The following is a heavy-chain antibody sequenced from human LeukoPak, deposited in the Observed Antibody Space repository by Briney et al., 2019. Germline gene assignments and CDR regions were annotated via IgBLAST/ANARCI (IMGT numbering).Heavy chain of an antibody. CDR1: GYTFTGYY. V-gene: IGHV1-2*02. Sequence: ASVKVSCKASGYTFTGYYMHWVGQAPGQGLEWMGWINPNSGGTNYAQKFQGRVTMTRDTSISTAYMELSRLRSDDTAVYYCARTGGGSCYSGCDWFDPWGQGTLVTVSS. CDR2: INPNSGGT. CDR3: ARTGGGSCYSGCDWFDP. J-gene: IGHJ5*02. D-gene: IGHD2-15*01.